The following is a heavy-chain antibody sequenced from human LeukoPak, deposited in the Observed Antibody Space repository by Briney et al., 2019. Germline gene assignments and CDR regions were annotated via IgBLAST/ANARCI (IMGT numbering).Heavy chain of an antibody. CDR2: ISGYNSHT. V-gene: IGHV1-18*01. Sequence: GASVKVSCKASGYTFTSYGITWVRQAPGQGLEWMGWISGYNSHTNYAQKFQGRVTMTTDTSTSTAYMELRSLRSDDTALYYCAREGYCNSTSCDKPFDYWGQGTLVTVSS. J-gene: IGHJ4*02. D-gene: IGHD2-2*01. CDR3: AREGYCNSTSCDKPFDY. CDR1: GYTFTSYG.